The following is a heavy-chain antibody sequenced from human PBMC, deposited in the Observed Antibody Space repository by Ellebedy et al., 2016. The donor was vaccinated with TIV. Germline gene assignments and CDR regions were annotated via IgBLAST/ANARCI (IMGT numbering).Heavy chain of an antibody. V-gene: IGHV4-30-2*01. D-gene: IGHD3-22*01. CDR3: ARVRNYYDSSGYYWPYNWFDP. CDR1: GDSISSGGYS. CDR2: IYHSGKT. Sequence: SETLSLXCAASGDSISSGGYSWSWIRQPPGKGLEWIGYIYHSGKTYYNPSLKSRVTISVDRPKNQFSVRLNSVTAADTAVYYCARVRNYYDSSGYYWPYNWFDPWGQGTLVTVSS. J-gene: IGHJ5*02.